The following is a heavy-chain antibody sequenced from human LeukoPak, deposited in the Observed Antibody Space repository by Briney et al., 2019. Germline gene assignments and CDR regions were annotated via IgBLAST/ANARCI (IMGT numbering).Heavy chain of an antibody. CDR3: ARTLAGDYFPNWFDP. D-gene: IGHD7-27*01. Sequence: GGSLRLSCAVSGFTFSGYTMSWAHQTPGKGLEWDSAIIGGSGDITYYADSVKGGFTVSRDNSRNTLFLQLNSLGAEDTAVYYCARTLAGDYFPNWFDPWGQGTLVTVSS. CDR1: GFTFSGYT. CDR2: IIGGSGDIT. V-gene: IGHV3-23*01. J-gene: IGHJ5*02.